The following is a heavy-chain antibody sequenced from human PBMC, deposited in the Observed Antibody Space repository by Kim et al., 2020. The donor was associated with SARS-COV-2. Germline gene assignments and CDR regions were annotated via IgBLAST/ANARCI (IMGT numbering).Heavy chain of an antibody. V-gene: IGHV1-18*01. Sequence: ASVKVSCKASGYTFTSYGISWVRQAPGQGLEWMGWISAYNGNTNYAQKLQGRVTMTTDTSTSTAYMELRSLRSDDTAVYYCAADYDFWSGNRKNYYGMDVWGQGTTVTVSS. CDR3: AADYDFWSGNRKNYYGMDV. J-gene: IGHJ6*02. CDR1: GYTFTSYG. CDR2: ISAYNGNT. D-gene: IGHD3-3*01.